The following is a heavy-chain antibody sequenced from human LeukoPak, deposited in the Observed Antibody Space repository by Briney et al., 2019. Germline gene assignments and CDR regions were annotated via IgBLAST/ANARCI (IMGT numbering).Heavy chain of an antibody. Sequence: PSETLSLTCTVSGDSISIYYWSWIRQPPGKGLEWIGYIYNSGSTNYNPSLKSRVTISVDTSKNQFSLKLTSVTAADTAAYYCARDRELGYWGQGTLVTVSS. V-gene: IGHV4-59*01. D-gene: IGHD3-10*01. CDR1: GDSISIYY. CDR2: IYNSGST. CDR3: ARDRELGY. J-gene: IGHJ4*02.